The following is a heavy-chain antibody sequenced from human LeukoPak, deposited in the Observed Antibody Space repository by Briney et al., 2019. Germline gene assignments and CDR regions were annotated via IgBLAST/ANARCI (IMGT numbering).Heavy chain of an antibody. CDR1: GYSISSGYY. CDR2: INHSGST. D-gene: IGHD3-22*01. Sequence: SETLSLTCTVSGYSISSGYYWSWIRQPPGKGLEWIGEINHSGSTNYNPSLKSRVTISVDTSKNQFSLKLSSVTAADTAVYYCARRGPRGYYYDSSGLNWFDPWGQGTLVTVSS. V-gene: IGHV4-38-2*02. J-gene: IGHJ5*02. CDR3: ARRGPRGYYYDSSGLNWFDP.